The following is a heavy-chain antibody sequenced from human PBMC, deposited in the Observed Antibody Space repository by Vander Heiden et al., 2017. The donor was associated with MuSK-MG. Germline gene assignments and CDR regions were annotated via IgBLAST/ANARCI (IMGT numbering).Heavy chain of an antibody. Sequence: EVQLVESGGGLVQPGGSLRLSCAASGFTFSSYWMHWVRQAPGKGLVWVSRINSDGSSTSYADSVKGRFTISRDNAKNTLYLQMNSLRAEDTAVYYCARVRGTTHYYYGMDVWGQGTTVTVSS. CDR3: ARVRGTTHYYYGMDV. D-gene: IGHD3-16*01. J-gene: IGHJ6*02. CDR1: GFTFSSYW. CDR2: INSDGSST. V-gene: IGHV3-74*01.